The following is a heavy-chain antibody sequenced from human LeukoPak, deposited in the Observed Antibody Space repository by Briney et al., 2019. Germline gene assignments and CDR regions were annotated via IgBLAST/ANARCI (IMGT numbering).Heavy chain of an antibody. D-gene: IGHD5-18*01. V-gene: IGHV5-51*01. CDR3: ARQTAMGRSGDY. CDR1: GYSFTSYW. CDR2: IDPSDSET. J-gene: IGHJ4*02. Sequence: GESLKISCKASGYSFTSYWIGWVRQMPGKGLEWMGIIDPSDSETRYTPSFQGHVTISADKSLTPAYLQWNSLKASDTAMYYCARQTAMGRSGDYWGQGTLVAVSS.